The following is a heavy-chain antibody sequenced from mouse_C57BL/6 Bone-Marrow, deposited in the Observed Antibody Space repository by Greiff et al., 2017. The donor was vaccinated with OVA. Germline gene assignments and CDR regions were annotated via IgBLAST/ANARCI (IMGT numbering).Heavy chain of an antibody. CDR3: ASGGTAQAKERSRLYYFDY. J-gene: IGHJ2*01. CDR1: GFTFSSYG. CDR2: ISSGGSYT. V-gene: IGHV5-6*01. D-gene: IGHD3-2*02. Sequence: EVQGVESGGDLVKPGGSLKLSCAASGFTFSSYGMSWVRQTPDKRLEWVATISSGGSYTYYPDSVKGRFTISRDNAKNTLYLQMSSLKSEDTAMYYCASGGTAQAKERSRLYYFDYWGQGTTLTVSS.